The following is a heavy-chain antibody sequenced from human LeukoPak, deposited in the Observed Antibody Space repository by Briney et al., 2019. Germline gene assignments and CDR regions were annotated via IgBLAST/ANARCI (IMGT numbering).Heavy chain of an antibody. CDR3: ARGGVRGDNWFDP. V-gene: IGHV4-34*01. J-gene: IGHJ5*02. Sequence: SGTLSLTCAVYGGSFSGYYWSWIRQPPGKGLEWIGEINHSGSTNYNPSLKSRVTISVDTSKNQFSLKLSSVTAADTAVYYCARGGVRGDNWFDPWGQGTLVTVSS. CDR2: INHSGST. D-gene: IGHD3-10*01. CDR1: GGSFSGYY.